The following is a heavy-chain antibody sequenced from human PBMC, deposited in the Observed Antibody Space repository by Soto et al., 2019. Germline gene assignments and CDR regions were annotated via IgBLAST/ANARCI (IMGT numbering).Heavy chain of an antibody. D-gene: IGHD6-13*01. V-gene: IGHV3-23*01. J-gene: IGHJ4*02. CDR2: ISGSGGST. CDR3: AKGTYSSSWLIPLGY. Sequence: GGSLRLSCAASGFTFSSYAMSWVRQAPGKGLEWVSAISGSGGSTYYADSVKGRFTISRDNSKNTLYLQMNSLRAEDTAVYYCAKGTYSSSWLIPLGYWGQGTLVTVSS. CDR1: GFTFSSYA.